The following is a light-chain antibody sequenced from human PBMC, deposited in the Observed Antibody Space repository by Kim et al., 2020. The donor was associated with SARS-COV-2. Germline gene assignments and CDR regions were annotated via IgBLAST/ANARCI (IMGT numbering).Light chain of an antibody. J-gene: IGLJ3*02. CDR2: DND. CDR1: RSNIGNNP. V-gene: IGLV1-51*01. CDR3: ATWDSSLSVGV. Sequence: QSVLTQPPSVSAAPGLKVTISCSGSRSNIGNNPVSWYQQFPGTAPRLITYDNDKRPSGIPDRFSSSKSGTSATLGITGLRTGDEADYYCATWDSSLSVGVFGGGTKVTV.